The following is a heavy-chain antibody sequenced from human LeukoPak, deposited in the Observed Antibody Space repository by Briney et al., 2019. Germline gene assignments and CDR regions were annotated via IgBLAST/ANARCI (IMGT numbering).Heavy chain of an antibody. CDR1: GGSISSGSYY. Sequence: SQTLSLTCTVSGGSISSGSYYWSWIRQPAGKGLEWIGRIYTSGSTNYNPSLKSRVTISVDTSKNQFSLKLSSVTAADTAVYYCARVSFDYSNYFYYMDVWGKGTTVTVSS. D-gene: IGHD4-11*01. V-gene: IGHV4-61*02. CDR3: ARVSFDYSNYFYYMDV. CDR2: IYTSGST. J-gene: IGHJ6*03.